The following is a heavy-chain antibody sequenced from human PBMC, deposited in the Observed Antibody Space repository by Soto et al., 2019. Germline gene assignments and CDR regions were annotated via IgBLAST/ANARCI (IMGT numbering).Heavy chain of an antibody. J-gene: IGHJ4*02. CDR1: GYTFTSYA. V-gene: IGHV1-3*01. D-gene: IGHD3-10*01. CDR2: INAGNGNT. Sequence: GASVKVSCKASGYTFTSYAMHWVRQAPGQRLEWMGWINAGNGNTKYSQKFQGRVTITRDTSASTAYMELSSLRSEDTAVYYCARGARGVIMDFDYWGQGTLVTVSS. CDR3: ARGARGVIMDFDY.